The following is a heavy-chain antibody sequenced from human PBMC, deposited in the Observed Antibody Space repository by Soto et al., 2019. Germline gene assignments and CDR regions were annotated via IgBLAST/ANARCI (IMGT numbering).Heavy chain of an antibody. CDR3: AKDRSSGWYRPDAFDS. CDR2: ISGSGGST. Sequence: GGSLRLSCAASGFTFGSHAMSWVRQAPGKGLEWVSAISGSGGSTNYADSVKGRFTISRDNSKNTVYLQMSSLRVDDTAVYYCAKDRSSGWYRPDAFDSWGQGILVTVSS. CDR1: GFTFGSHA. V-gene: IGHV3-23*01. J-gene: IGHJ4*02. D-gene: IGHD6-19*01.